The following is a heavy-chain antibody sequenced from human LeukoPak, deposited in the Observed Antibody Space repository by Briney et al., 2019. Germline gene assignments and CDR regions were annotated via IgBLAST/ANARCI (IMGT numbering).Heavy chain of an antibody. J-gene: IGHJ4*02. CDR1: GYTFTGYY. D-gene: IGHD3-9*01. Sequence: GASVKVSCKASGYTFTGYYMHWVRQAPGQGLEWMGWINPNSGGTNYAQKFQGRVTMTRDTSISTAYMELSRLRSDDTAVYYCARVSHFDSGWFDYWGQGTLVTVSS. CDR3: ARVSHFDSGWFDY. CDR2: INPNSGGT. V-gene: IGHV1-2*02.